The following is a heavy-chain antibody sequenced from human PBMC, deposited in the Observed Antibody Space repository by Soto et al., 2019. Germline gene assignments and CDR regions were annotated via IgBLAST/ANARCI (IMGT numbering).Heavy chain of an antibody. CDR3: ATHDRFRSGWFFDY. V-gene: IGHV4-39*01. CDR1: GGPISSRTYS. Sequence: SETLSPTCVVSGGPISSRTYSWAWIRQPPGKSLEWIGTIYPHGNTYSNPSLKSRVTISVDTSNNQLPLKLRSVTAADTAVYHCATHDRFRSGWFFDYWGHATLVTVSS. CDR2: IYPHGNT. J-gene: IGHJ4*01. D-gene: IGHD6-19*01.